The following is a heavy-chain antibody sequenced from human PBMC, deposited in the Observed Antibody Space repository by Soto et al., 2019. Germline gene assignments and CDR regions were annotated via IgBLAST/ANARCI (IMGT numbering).Heavy chain of an antibody. D-gene: IGHD2-21*02. CDR1: GFTFSTYW. CDR3: VRESLTGDFRTSDF. Sequence: GGSLRLSCVASGFTFSTYWMHWIRQDPAKGLVWVARIHSDGRSTVYADSVKGRFTISRDNAKNSLFLQMDSLRAEDTAVYYCVRESLTGDFRTSDFWGQGT. V-gene: IGHV3-74*01. CDR2: IHSDGRST. J-gene: IGHJ4*02.